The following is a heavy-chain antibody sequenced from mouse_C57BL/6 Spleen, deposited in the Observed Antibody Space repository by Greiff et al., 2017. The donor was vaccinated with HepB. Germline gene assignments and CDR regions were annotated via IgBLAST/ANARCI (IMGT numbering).Heavy chain of an antibody. CDR3: ARGQGAPYRRDFDY. V-gene: IGHV1-69*01. CDR2: IDPSDSYT. D-gene: IGHD2-10*01. CDR1: GYTFTSYW. J-gene: IGHJ2*01. Sequence: QVQLQQPGAELVMPGASVKLSCKASGYTFTSYWMHWVKQRPGQGLEWIGEIDPSDSYTNYNQKFKGKSTLTVDKSSSTAYMQLSSLTSEDSAVYDCARGQGAPYRRDFDYWGQGTTLTVSS.